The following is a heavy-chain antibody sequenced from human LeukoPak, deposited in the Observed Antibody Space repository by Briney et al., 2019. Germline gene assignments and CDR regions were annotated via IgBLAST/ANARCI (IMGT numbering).Heavy chain of an antibody. CDR2: IYYSGRP. V-gene: IGHV4-61*01. CDR1: GGSVSSGSYY. J-gene: IGHJ6*02. D-gene: IGHD2-8*01. CDR3: ARDNGAIRAYYYHCMDV. Sequence: SSETLSLTCTVSGGSVSSGSYYWSWIRQPPGKGLEWIGYIYYSGRPNYNPSRKSRVPISVDTSKNQCSLKLSSVTAADTAVYYCARDNGAIRAYYYHCMDVWGQGTTVTVSS.